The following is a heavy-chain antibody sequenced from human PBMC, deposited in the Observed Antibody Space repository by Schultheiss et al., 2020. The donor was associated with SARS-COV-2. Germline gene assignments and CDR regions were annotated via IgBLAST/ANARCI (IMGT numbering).Heavy chain of an antibody. V-gene: IGHV4-4*07. CDR2: MYISGNT. CDR1: GASISAYY. CDR3: ARHTEGYSYGDPDP. D-gene: IGHD5-18*01. Sequence: SETLSLTCSVSGASISAYYWSWIRQPAGKGLEWIGHMYISGNTNYNPSLKSRVTMSLDMSRNQFSLKLTSVTAADTAVYYCARHTEGYSYGDPDPWGQGTLVTVSS. J-gene: IGHJ5*02.